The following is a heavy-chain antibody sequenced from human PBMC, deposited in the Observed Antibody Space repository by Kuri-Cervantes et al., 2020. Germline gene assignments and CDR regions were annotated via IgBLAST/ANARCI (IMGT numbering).Heavy chain of an antibody. Sequence: SETLSLTCAAYGGSFSGYYWSWIRQPPGKGLEWMGEINHSGSTNYNPSLKSRVTISVDKSKNQLSLKLSSVTAADTAVYYCARDLGGGNSEKSIGYWGQGTLVTVSS. V-gene: IGHV4-34*01. CDR2: INHSGST. D-gene: IGHD4-23*01. CDR3: ARDLGGGNSEKSIGY. CDR1: GGSFSGYY. J-gene: IGHJ4*02.